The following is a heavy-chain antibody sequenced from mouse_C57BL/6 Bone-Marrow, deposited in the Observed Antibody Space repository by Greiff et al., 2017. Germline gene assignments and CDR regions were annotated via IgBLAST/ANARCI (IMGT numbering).Heavy chain of an antibody. V-gene: IGHV3-3*01. Sequence: EVQLQQSGPSLVRPSQTLSLTCTVTGFSINSDCYWIWIRQFPGNKLEYIGYTFYSGITYYNPSLESRTYITRDPSKNQFSLKLSSVTTEDTATYYCARGDDYDGAMDYWGQGTSVTVSS. CDR3: ARGDDYDGAMDY. CDR1: GFSINSDCY. J-gene: IGHJ4*01. D-gene: IGHD2-4*01. CDR2: TFYSGIT.